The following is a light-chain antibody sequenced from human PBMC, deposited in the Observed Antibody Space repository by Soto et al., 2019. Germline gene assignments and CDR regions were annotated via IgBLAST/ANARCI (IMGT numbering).Light chain of an antibody. CDR3: QQLKSYPLT. CDR1: QGIGSD. V-gene: IGKV1-9*01. J-gene: IGKJ4*01. Sequence: DIQLTQSPSFLSASIGDRVTITCRASQGIGSDLAWYQQKPGKVPKLLIYGAFTLQSGVPSRFRGRGSGAEFTLTISSLQPEDFATYYCQQLKSYPLTFGGGTKVEI. CDR2: GAF.